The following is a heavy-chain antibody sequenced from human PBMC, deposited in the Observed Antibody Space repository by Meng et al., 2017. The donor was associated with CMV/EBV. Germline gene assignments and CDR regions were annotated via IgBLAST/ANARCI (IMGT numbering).Heavy chain of an antibody. J-gene: IGHJ6*02. CDR3: ARDRIAARIYCGMDV. Sequence: GESLKISCAASGFTFSSYNMNWVRQAPGKGLEWVSSISSSSSYIYYADSVKGRFAISRDNAKNSLYLQMNSLRAEDTAVYYCARDRIAARIYCGMDVWGQGTTVTVSS. V-gene: IGHV3-21*01. CDR1: GFTFSSYN. CDR2: ISSSSSYI. D-gene: IGHD6-6*01.